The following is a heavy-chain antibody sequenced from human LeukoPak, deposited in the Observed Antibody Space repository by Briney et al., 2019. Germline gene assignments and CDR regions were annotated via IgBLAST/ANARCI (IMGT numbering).Heavy chain of an antibody. CDR2: IYDSGST. D-gene: IGHD3-22*01. CDR1: GGSISSNNYF. J-gene: IGHJ4*02. V-gene: IGHV4-39*01. Sequence: SETLSLTCTVSGGSISSNNYFWGWIRQPPGKGLEWIGSIYDSGSTYYNPSLKSRVTISVDTSKNQFSLKLSSVTAADTAVYYCARHPIYYYDSSDYWTSWGQGTLVTVSS. CDR3: ARHPIYYYDSSDYWTS.